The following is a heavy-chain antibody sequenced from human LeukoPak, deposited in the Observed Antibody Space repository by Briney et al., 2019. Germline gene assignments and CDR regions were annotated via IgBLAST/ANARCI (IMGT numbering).Heavy chain of an antibody. CDR2: INPNSGDT. CDR1: GYTFTGYY. V-gene: IGHV1-2*06. Sequence: ASVKVSCKASGYTFTGYYVHWVRQAPGKVLEWMGRINPNSGDTNYAQKIQGRVTMTRDTSISTAYMELSRLRSDDTAVYYCARDYCGGDCFPDYWGQGTLVTVSS. CDR3: ARDYCGGDCFPDY. J-gene: IGHJ4*02. D-gene: IGHD2-21*02.